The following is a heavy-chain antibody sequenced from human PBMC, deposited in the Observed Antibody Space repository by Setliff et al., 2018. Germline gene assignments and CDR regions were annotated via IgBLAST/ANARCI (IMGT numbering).Heavy chain of an antibody. CDR2: IYTAGDT. D-gene: IGHD2-2*01. CDR1: GFTFSDYY. Sequence: PGGSLRLSCAASGFTFSDYYMSWIRQAPGKGLEWVSIIYTAGDTHYADSVKGRFTISRDSSKNTLNLQMSNLRGEDTAVYYCAREYCSSTSCYGGYYYGMDVWGQGTTVTVSS. J-gene: IGHJ6*02. V-gene: IGHV3-66*01. CDR3: AREYCSSTSCYGGYYYGMDV.